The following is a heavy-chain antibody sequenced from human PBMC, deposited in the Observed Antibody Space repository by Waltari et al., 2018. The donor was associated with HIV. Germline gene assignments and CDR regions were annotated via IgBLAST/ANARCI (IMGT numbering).Heavy chain of an antibody. CDR1: GFSFGDHA. CDR2: IRSKPYGGTT. Sequence: EVQLVESGGGVLEPGRSLRLSCTGSGFSFGDHAINWFRQAPGKGLEWVGFIRSKPYGGTTEYAASVKGRFTISRDDSKSSAYLQMNSLKTEDTAIYYCTRGDSSYGYYRGMDVWGQGTTVTVSS. J-gene: IGHJ6*02. CDR3: TRGDSSYGYYRGMDV. D-gene: IGHD4-4*01. V-gene: IGHV3-49*03.